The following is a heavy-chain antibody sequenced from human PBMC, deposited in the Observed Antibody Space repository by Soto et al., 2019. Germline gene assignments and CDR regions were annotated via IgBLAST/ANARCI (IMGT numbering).Heavy chain of an antibody. Sequence: GESLKISCQASGYSFSNFWIAWVRQMPGEGLEWLGIIYPDDSDTRYSPSFLGQVTISADKSIKTTYLQWSSLKASDTAIYFCASSVLVTSTMNYFDLWGQGTLITVSS. CDR3: ASSVLVTSTMNYFDL. V-gene: IGHV5-51*01. CDR1: GYSFSNFW. D-gene: IGHD2-8*02. J-gene: IGHJ4*02. CDR2: IYPDDSDT.